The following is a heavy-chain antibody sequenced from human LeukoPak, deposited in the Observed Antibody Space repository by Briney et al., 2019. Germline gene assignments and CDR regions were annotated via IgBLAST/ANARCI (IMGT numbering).Heavy chain of an antibody. CDR1: GGSISSGGYY. CDR3: ARATGYGEVTFDY. J-gene: IGHJ4*02. Sequence: SQTLSLTCTVSGGSISSGGYYWGWIRQHPGKGVEWVGYIYYSGSNYYNPSLKSRVTISVDTSKNQFSLKLSSVTAADTAVYYCARATGYGEVTFDYWGQGTLVTVSS. CDR2: IYYSGSN. V-gene: IGHV4-31*03. D-gene: IGHD3-9*01.